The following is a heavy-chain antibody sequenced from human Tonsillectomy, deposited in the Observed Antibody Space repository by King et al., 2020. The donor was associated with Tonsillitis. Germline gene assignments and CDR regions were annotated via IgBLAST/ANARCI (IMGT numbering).Heavy chain of an antibody. J-gene: IGHJ4*02. CDR2: IYPGDSDS. V-gene: IGHV5-51*01. Sequence: QLVQSGAEVKKPGESLKISCKGSGYSFTSYWIGWVRQMPGKGLEWMGIIYPGDSDSRYNPSFQGQVTISADKSISTAYLQWSSLKASDTAMYYCARLDYDILTGYWGPFDYWGQGTLVTVSS. CDR3: ARLDYDILTGYWGPFDY. CDR1: GYSFTSYW. D-gene: IGHD3-9*01.